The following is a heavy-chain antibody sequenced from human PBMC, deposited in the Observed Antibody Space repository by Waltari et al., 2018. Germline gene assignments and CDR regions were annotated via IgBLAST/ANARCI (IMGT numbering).Heavy chain of an antibody. V-gene: IGHV4-34*01. CDR2: INHSGST. J-gene: IGHJ5*02. CDR3: ARGRRPSSIAARRKDWFDP. D-gene: IGHD6-6*01. Sequence: QVQLQQWGAGLLKPSETLSLTCAVYGGSFSGYYWSWIRQPPGKGLEWIGEINHSGSTNYNPSLKSRVTISVDTSKNQFSLKLSSVTAADTAVYYCARGRRPSSIAARRKDWFDPWGQGTLVTVSS. CDR1: GGSFSGYY.